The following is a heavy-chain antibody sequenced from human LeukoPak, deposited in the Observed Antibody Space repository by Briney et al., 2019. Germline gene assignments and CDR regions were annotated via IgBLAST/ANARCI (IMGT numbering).Heavy chain of an antibody. CDR2: IKQDGSEK. CDR1: GFTFSSYA. D-gene: IGHD3/OR15-3a*01. Sequence: TGGSLRLSCAASGFTFSSYAMSWVRQTPGKGLEWVANIKQDGSEKYYVDSVKGRFTISRDNAKNSLYLQMNSLRAEDTAVYYCAREGGDAIFGLDYYYMDVWGKGTTVTVSS. CDR3: AREGGDAIFGLDYYYMDV. J-gene: IGHJ6*03. V-gene: IGHV3-7*01.